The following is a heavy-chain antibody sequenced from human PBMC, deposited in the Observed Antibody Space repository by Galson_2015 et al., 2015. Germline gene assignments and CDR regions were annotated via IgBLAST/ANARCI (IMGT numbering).Heavy chain of an antibody. CDR2: IKSKTDGGTT. CDR1: GFTFSNAW. CDR3: TTHKRYSSGWIFDY. Sequence: LRLSCAASGFTFSNAWMSWVRQSPGKGLEWVGRIKSKTDGGTTDYAAPVKGRFTISRDDPKNTLYLQMNSLKTEDTAVYYCTTHKRYSSGWIFDYWGQGTLVTVSS. J-gene: IGHJ4*02. V-gene: IGHV3-15*01. D-gene: IGHD6-19*01.